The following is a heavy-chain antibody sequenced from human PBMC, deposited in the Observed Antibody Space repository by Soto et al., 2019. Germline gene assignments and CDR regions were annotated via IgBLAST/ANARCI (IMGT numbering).Heavy chain of an antibody. J-gene: IGHJ6*02. CDR1: GGSFSGYY. Sequence: SETLSLTCAVYGGSFSGYYWSWIRQPPGQGLEWIGEINHSGSTNYNPSLKSRVTISVDTSKNQFSLKLSSVTAADTAVYYCARGRLVVVPAAQNYYYYSGMDVWGQGTTVTVSS. V-gene: IGHV4-34*01. D-gene: IGHD2-2*01. CDR3: ARGRLVVVPAAQNYYYYSGMDV. CDR2: INHSGST.